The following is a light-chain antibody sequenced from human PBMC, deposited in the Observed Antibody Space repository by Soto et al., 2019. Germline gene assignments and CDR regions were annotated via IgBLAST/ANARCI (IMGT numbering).Light chain of an antibody. Sequence: QPVLTQPPSVSGTPGQRVTISCSGSSSNIGSNTVNWYQQLPGTAPKLLIYSNNQRPSGVPDRFSGSKSGTSASLAISGLQSEDEADYYCAAWDDSLNGPVVFGGGTKLTVL. CDR2: SNN. V-gene: IGLV1-44*01. CDR3: AAWDDSLNGPVV. CDR1: SSNIGSNT. J-gene: IGLJ2*01.